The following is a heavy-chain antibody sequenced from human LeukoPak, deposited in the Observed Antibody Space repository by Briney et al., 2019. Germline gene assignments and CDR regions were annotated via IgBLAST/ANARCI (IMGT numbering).Heavy chain of an antibody. CDR3: ARDGVPAARDL. D-gene: IGHD2-2*01. V-gene: IGHV3-23*01. J-gene: IGHJ3*01. Sequence: GGSLRLSCAASGFTFSSYEMNWVRQAPGKGLEWVSTIGGSGDSTYYADSVKGRFTISRDNSRNTLSLQMNSLRAEDTAVYYCARDGVPAARDLWGQGTMVIVSS. CDR1: GFTFSSYE. CDR2: IGGSGDST.